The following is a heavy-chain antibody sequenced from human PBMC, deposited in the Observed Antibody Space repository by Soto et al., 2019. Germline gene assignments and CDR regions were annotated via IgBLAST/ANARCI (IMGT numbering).Heavy chain of an antibody. CDR2: IRGFSPYT. CDR1: GFTFRAYT. J-gene: IGHJ6*02. CDR3: ARDRGYDAHNYYYNAMDV. V-gene: IGHV3-21*01. D-gene: IGHD2-15*01. Sequence: GGSLRLSCISSGFTFRAYTMNWVRQAPGKGLEWVSGIRGFSPYTFYAESVKGRFTISRANAKNSLYLQMNSLRAEDTAVYYCARDRGYDAHNYYYNAMDVWGQGTTVTVSS.